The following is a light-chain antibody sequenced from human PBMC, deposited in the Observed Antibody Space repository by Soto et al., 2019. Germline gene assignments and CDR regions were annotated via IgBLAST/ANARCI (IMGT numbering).Light chain of an antibody. J-gene: IGLJ1*01. V-gene: IGLV1-44*01. Sequence: QSVLTQPPSASGTPGQRVTISCSGSSSNIGSNTVNWYQQLPGTAPKLLIYSNNQRPSGVPDRFSGSKSGTSASLAISGLQSEDEADYYCAAWDHSLNGPEYVFGTGTKVTVL. CDR1: SSNIGSNT. CDR3: AAWDHSLNGPEYV. CDR2: SNN.